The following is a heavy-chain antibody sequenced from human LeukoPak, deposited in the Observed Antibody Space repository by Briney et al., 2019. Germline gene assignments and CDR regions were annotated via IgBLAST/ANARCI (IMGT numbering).Heavy chain of an antibody. V-gene: IGHV4-59*08. Sequence: SETLSLTCTVSGGSVSSYYWSWIRQPPGKGLEWIGYIYYSGTSYYNPSLKSRVTISLDTSKNQFSLKLTSVTAADTAVYYCARREDSGWYRFDYWGQGTLVTVFS. D-gene: IGHD6-19*01. J-gene: IGHJ4*02. CDR1: GGSVSSYY. CDR2: IYYSGTS. CDR3: ARREDSGWYRFDY.